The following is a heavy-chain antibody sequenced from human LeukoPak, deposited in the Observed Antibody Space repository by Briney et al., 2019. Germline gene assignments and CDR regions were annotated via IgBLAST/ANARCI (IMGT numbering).Heavy chain of an antibody. J-gene: IGHJ4*02. CDR2: SNDAGTT. V-gene: IGHV3-23*01. Sequence: PGGSLRLSCAASGFTFSRHAMNRVRQAPGKGLEWVSVSNDAGTTYYADSVQGRFTISRDNSKKTLYLQMNSLRAEDTAVYYCAKGPTEGFWGQGILVTVSS. CDR3: AKGPTEGF. D-gene: IGHD1-14*01. CDR1: GFTFSRHA.